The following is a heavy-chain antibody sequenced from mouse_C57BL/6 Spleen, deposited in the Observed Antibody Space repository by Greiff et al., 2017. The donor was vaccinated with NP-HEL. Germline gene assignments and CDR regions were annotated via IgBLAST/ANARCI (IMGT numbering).Heavy chain of an antibody. CDR2: ISYDGSN. CDR1: GYSITSGYY. V-gene: IGHV3-6*01. CDR3: AREEAYDGYYEGYCDV. D-gene: IGHD2-3*01. J-gene: IGHJ1*03. Sequence: EVKLQESGPGLVKPSQSLSLPCSVTGYSITSGYYWNWIRQLPGNKLEWMGYISYDGSNNYNPSLKNRIPLTRDTSKNQFFLKVKSVTTEDTATYYCAREEAYDGYYEGYCDVGGTGTTVTVSS.